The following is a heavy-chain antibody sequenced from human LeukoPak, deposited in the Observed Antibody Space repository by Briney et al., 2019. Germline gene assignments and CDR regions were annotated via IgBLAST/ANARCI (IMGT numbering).Heavy chain of an antibody. V-gene: IGHV3-23*01. CDR3: AKGNLQLGQDACNI. D-gene: IGHD5-18*01. Sequence: QSGGSLRLSCAASGFSLSGNAVSWVRQAPGKRPEWVAGIGPDDATFYPASVRGRFTISRDPSQNTMYLQMNSLRAEDTALYYCAKGNLQLGQDACNIWGQGTMVTVSS. CDR2: IGPDDAT. J-gene: IGHJ3*02. CDR1: GFSLSGNA.